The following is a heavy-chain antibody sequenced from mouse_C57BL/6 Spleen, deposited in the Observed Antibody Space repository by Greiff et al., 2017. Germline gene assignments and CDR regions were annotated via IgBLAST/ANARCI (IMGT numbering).Heavy chain of an antibody. D-gene: IGHD1-1*01. CDR2: IDPSDSYT. V-gene: IGHV1-69*01. CDR1: GYTFTSYW. Sequence: VQLQQPGAELVMPGASVKLSCKASGYTFTSYWMHWVKQRPGQGLEWIGEIDPSDSYTNYNQKFKGKSTLTVDKSSSTAYMQLSSLTHENSAVYECARNHYCGSSYGGDDIDYWGQGTTLTVSS. J-gene: IGHJ2*01. CDR3: ARNHYCGSSYGGDDIDY.